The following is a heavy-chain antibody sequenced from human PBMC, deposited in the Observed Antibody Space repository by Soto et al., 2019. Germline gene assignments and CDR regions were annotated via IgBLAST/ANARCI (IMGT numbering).Heavy chain of an antibody. D-gene: IGHD2-2*01. J-gene: IGHJ4*02. CDR3: AKGARGCSSTSCYWTY. V-gene: IGHV3-23*01. Sequence: EVQLLESGGGLVQPGGSLRLSCAASGFTFSSYAMSWVRQAPGKGLEWVSAISGSGGSTYYADSVKGRFIISRDNSKNTLYLQMNSLRAEDTAVYYCAKGARGCSSTSCYWTYWGQGTLVTVSS. CDR2: ISGSGGST. CDR1: GFTFSSYA.